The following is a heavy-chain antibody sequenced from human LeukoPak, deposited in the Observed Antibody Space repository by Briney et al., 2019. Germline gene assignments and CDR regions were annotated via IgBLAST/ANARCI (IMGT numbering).Heavy chain of an antibody. CDR3: ARASGQVPAAVRNYYYFDGMDV. J-gene: IGHJ6*02. D-gene: IGHD2-2*01. CDR2: IKKGGSEK. Sequence: GGSLRLSCAASGFTFSSYWMSWVRQAPGKGLEWVANIKKGGSEKYYVDSVKDRFTISRDNAKNSLYLQMNSLRAEDTAVYYCARASGQVPAAVRNYYYFDGMDVWGQGTRVTVSS. V-gene: IGHV3-7*01. CDR1: GFTFSSYW.